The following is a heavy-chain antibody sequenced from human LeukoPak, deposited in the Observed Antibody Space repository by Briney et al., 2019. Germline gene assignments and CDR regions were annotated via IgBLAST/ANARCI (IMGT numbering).Heavy chain of an antibody. CDR2: FDPEDGET. CDR1: GDTLTELS. D-gene: IGHD6-13*01. V-gene: IGHV1-24*01. J-gene: IGHJ3*02. Sequence: ASVNVSCKVSGDTLTELSMHWVRQAPGKRLEWMGGFDPEDGETIYAQKFQGRVTMTEDTSTDTAYMELSSLRSEDTAVYYCAQSWTHAFDIWGQGTMVTVSS. CDR3: AQSWTHAFDI.